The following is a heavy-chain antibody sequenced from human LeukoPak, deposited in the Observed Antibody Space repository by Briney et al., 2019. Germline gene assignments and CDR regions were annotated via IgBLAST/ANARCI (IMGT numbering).Heavy chain of an antibody. D-gene: IGHD2-21*01. CDR3: AIIGTPGETEYYRL. V-gene: IGHV3-7*01. CDR1: GFTISSFW. J-gene: IGHJ1*01. Sequence: GGSLRLSCAASGFTISSFWMSWVRQAPGKGPEWLATIRYDAGTRYYADSMRGRFTISRDNAQNSLYLQINSLRAEDTAIYYCAIIGTPGETEYYRLWGQGTRVTVSS. CDR2: IRYDAGTR.